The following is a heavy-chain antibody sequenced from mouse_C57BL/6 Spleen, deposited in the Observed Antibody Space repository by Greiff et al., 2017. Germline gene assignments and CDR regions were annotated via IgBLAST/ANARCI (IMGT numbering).Heavy chain of an antibody. J-gene: IGHJ1*03. CDR3: AKTYGSSYVGWYFDV. V-gene: IGHV2-4*01. CDR1: GFSLTSYG. D-gene: IGHD1-1*01. Sequence: QVQLQQSGPGLVQPSQRLSITCTVSGFSLTSYGVHWVRQPPGKGLEWLGVIWSGGSTDYNAAFISRLSISKDNSKSQVFFKMNSLQADDTAIYYCAKTYGSSYVGWYFDVWGTGTTVTVSS. CDR2: IWSGGST.